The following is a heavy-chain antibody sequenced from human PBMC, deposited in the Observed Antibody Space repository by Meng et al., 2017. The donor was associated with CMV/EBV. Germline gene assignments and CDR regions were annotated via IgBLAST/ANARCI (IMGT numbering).Heavy chain of an antibody. Sequence: GESLKISCAASGFTFSNAWMNWVRQAPGKGLEWVAFIRYDGSNKYYADSVKGRFTISRDNSKNTLYLQMNSLRTEDTAVYYCAREGGHCSSTTCYDQPHWFDPWGQGTLVTVSS. J-gene: IGHJ5*02. D-gene: IGHD2-2*01. V-gene: IGHV3-30*02. CDR1: GFTFSNAW. CDR2: IRYDGSNK. CDR3: AREGGHCSSTTCYDQPHWFDP.